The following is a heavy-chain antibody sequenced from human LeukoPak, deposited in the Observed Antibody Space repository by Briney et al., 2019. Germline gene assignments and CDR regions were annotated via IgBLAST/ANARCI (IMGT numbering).Heavy chain of an antibody. V-gene: IGHV4-59*01. CDR2: ICYSGST. CDR3: ARGYTYGPPVEY. D-gene: IGHD5-18*01. CDR1: GGPISNYC. Sequence: KPSETLSLTCTVSGGPISNYCWSWIRQPPGKGLEWIGYICYSGSTNYNPSLKSRVTISVDTSKNQFSLKLSSVTAADTAVYYCARGYTYGPPVEYWGQGTLVTVSS. J-gene: IGHJ4*02.